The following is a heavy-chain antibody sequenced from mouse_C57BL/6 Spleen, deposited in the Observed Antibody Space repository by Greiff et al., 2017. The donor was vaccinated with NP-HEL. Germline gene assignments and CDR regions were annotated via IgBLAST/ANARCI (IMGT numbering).Heavy chain of an antibody. J-gene: IGHJ4*01. CDR3: ARANAYYYAMDY. CDR2: IDPSDSYT. V-gene: IGHV1-69*01. CDR1: GYTFTSYW. D-gene: IGHD4-1*01. Sequence: VQLQQPGAELVMPGASVKLSCKASGYTFTSYWMHWVKQRPGQGLEWIGEIDPSDSYTNYNQKFKGKSTLTVDKSSSTAYMQLSSLTSEDSAVYYCARANAYYYAMDYGGQGTSVTVSS.